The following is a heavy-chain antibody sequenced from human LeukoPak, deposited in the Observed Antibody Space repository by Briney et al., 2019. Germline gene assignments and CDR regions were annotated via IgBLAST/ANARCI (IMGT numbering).Heavy chain of an antibody. Sequence: GGSLRLSCAASGFTFSDYYMSWIRRAPGKGLEWVARIRKKANSYSTDYAASVKGRFTISRDDFENSLYLQMDSLRTEDTAVYYCCTAQSNGDYFDHWGQGTLVTVSS. D-gene: IGHD4-11*01. CDR2: IRKKANSYST. J-gene: IGHJ4*02. CDR3: CTAQSNGDYFDH. CDR1: GFTFSDYY. V-gene: IGHV3-72*01.